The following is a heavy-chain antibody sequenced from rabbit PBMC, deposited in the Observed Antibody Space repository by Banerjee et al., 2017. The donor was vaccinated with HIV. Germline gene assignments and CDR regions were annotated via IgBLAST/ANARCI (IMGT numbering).Heavy chain of an antibody. D-gene: IGHD4-1*01. Sequence: QSLEESGGDLVKPGASLTLTCTASGFSFSTCWICWVRQAPGKGLEWIACINTSSGNTVYASWAKGRFTISKTSSTTVTLQMTSLTAADTATYFCARDLAGVIGWNFNLWGPGTLVTVS. V-gene: IGHV1S40*01. J-gene: IGHJ4*01. CDR1: GFSFSTCW. CDR2: INTSSGNT. CDR3: ARDLAGVIGWNFNL.